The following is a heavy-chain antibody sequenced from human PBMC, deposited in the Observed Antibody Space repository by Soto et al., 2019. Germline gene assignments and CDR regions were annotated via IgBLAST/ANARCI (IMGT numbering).Heavy chain of an antibody. Sequence: GGSLRLSCAAFGFTFSNAWMNWVRQAPGKGLEWVGRIKSKTDGGTTDYDAPVKGRFTISRDDSKNTLYLQMNSLKTEDTAVYYCTTLTYYDFWSGYRVIDYWGQGTLVT. CDR1: GFTFSNAW. V-gene: IGHV3-15*07. CDR3: TTLTYYDFWSGYRVIDY. J-gene: IGHJ4*02. D-gene: IGHD3-3*01. CDR2: IKSKTDGGTT.